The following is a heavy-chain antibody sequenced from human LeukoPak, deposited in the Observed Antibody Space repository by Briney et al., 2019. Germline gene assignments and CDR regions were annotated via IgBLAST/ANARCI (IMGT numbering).Heavy chain of an antibody. V-gene: IGHV3-23*01. CDR3: AKGTIYYGSGSSSYYFDY. Sequence: GGSLRLSCAASGFDFSTYAMSWVRQAPGKGLEWVSGISGSGDTTYYADSVKGRFTISRDNSKNTLYLQMNSLRAEDTAVYYCAKGTIYYGSGSSSYYFDYWGQGTLVTVSS. D-gene: IGHD3-10*01. J-gene: IGHJ4*02. CDR2: ISGSGDTT. CDR1: GFDFSTYA.